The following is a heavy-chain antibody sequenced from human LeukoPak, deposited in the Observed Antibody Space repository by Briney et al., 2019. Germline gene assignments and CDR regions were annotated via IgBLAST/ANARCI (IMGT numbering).Heavy chain of an antibody. CDR1: GGTFISYA. Sequence: GSSVKVSCKASGGTFISYAISWVRQAPGQGLEWMGGIIPIFGTANYAQKFQGRVTITTDESTSTAYMELSSLRSEDTAVYYCARVRTGYSSSWYYFDDWGQGTLVTVSS. V-gene: IGHV1-69*05. D-gene: IGHD6-13*01. J-gene: IGHJ4*02. CDR3: ARVRTGYSSSWYYFDD. CDR2: IIPIFGTA.